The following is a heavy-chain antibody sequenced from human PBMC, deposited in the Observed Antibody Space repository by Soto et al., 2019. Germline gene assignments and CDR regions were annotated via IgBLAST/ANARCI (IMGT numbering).Heavy chain of an antibody. Sequence: QVQLVESGGGLVKPGGSLRLSCAASGFTFSDYYMSWIRQAPGKGLEWVSYISSSGSTIYYADSVKGRFTISRDNAKNSLYLQMNSLRAEDTAVYYCARDGLYSSGWYAEWGMYFDLWGRGTLVTVSS. V-gene: IGHV3-11*01. D-gene: IGHD6-19*01. J-gene: IGHJ2*01. CDR2: ISSSGSTI. CDR3: ARDGLYSSGWYAEWGMYFDL. CDR1: GFTFSDYY.